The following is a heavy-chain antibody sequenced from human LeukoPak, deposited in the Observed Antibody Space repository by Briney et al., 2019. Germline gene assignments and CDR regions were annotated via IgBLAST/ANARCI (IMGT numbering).Heavy chain of an antibody. D-gene: IGHD3-22*01. CDR1: GGSINSSNYY. V-gene: IGHV4-39*07. CDR2: IYSSGST. Sequence: PSETLSLTCTVSGGSINSSNYYWDWIRQPPGKGLEWIGTIYSSGSTYFNPSLKSRVTMSVDTSKNHFSLKLSSVTAADTAVYYCARAQGQYYYDSSGYYSGYSYYYMDVRGKGTTVTVSS. J-gene: IGHJ6*03. CDR3: ARAQGQYYYDSSGYYSGYSYYYMDV.